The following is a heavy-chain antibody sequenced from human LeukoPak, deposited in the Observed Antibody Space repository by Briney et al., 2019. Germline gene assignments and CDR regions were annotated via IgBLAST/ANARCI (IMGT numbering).Heavy chain of an antibody. CDR1: GGSFSGYY. CDR2: IYYSGST. CDR3: ARVSQKPAAGDYYYYYYMDV. V-gene: IGHV4-59*01. D-gene: IGHD2-2*01. Sequence: PSETLSLTCAVYGGSFSGYYWSWIRQPPGKGLEWIGYIYYSGSTNYNPSLKSRVTISVDTSKNQFSLKLSSVTAADTAVYYCARVSQKPAAGDYYYYYYMDVWGKGTTVTVSS. J-gene: IGHJ6*03.